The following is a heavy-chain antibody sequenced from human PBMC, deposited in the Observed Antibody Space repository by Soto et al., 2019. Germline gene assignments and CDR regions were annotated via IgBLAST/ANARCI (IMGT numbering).Heavy chain of an antibody. Sequence: ASVKVSCKASGYTFTSYYMHWVRQAPGQGREWMGIINPSGGSTSYAQKFQGRVTMTRDTSTSTVYMELSSLRSEDTAVYYCARSPYYDFWSGYPYYFDYWGQGXLVTVYS. V-gene: IGHV1-46*01. J-gene: IGHJ4*02. D-gene: IGHD3-3*01. CDR3: ARSPYYDFWSGYPYYFDY. CDR2: INPSGGST. CDR1: GYTFTSYY.